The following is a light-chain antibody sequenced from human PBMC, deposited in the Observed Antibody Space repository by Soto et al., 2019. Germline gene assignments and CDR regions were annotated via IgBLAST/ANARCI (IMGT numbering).Light chain of an antibody. J-gene: IGLJ1*01. CDR3: SSYTDDRSYV. CDR1: RSDIGGYNY. CDR2: DAY. Sequence: QFLLTQPASVSGSPGQSITSSCIGTRSDIGGYNYVSWHQQHPGKAPKLMIYDAYERPLGVSNRFSGSKSGNTASLTISGLQNEDEADYYCSSYTDDRSYVFRSGTKVTVL. V-gene: IGLV2-14*03.